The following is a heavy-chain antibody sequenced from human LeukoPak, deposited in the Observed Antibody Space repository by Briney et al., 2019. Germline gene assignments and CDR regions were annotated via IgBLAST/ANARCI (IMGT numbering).Heavy chain of an antibody. CDR3: AKDIGGGGSCYDY. D-gene: IGHD2-15*01. J-gene: IGHJ4*02. Sequence: GGSLRLSCAASGFTFEDYAMHWVRQAPGKGLECVSLISWDGGSTYYADSVKARFTISRDNSKNSLYLQMNSLRTENTALYYCAKDIGGGGSCYDYWGQGTLVTVSS. V-gene: IGHV3-43*02. CDR1: GFTFEDYA. CDR2: ISWDGGST.